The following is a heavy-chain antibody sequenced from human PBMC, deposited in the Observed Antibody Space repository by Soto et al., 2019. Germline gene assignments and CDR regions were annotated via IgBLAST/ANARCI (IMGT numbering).Heavy chain of an antibody. CDR2: IYYSGST. J-gene: IGHJ4*02. CDR3: ARQEQAVAIYYFDY. V-gene: IGHV4-39*01. Sequence: PSETLSLTCTVSGGSISSSSYYWGWIRQPPGKGLEWIGSIYYSGSTYYNPSLKSRVTISVDTSKNQFSLKLSSVTAADTAVYYCARQEQAVAIYYFDYWGQGTLATVSS. D-gene: IGHD6-19*01. CDR1: GGSISSSSYY.